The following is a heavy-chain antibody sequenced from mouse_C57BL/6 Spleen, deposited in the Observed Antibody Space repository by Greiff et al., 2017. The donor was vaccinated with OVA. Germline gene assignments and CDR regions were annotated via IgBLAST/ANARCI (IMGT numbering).Heavy chain of an antibody. CDR1: GFNIKDDY. CDR2: IDPENGDT. D-gene: IGHD2-5*01. V-gene: IGHV14-4*01. CDR3: TSYYSNYVFAY. Sequence: EVQLVESGAELVRPGASVKLSCTASGFNIKDDYMHWVKQRPEQGLEWIGWIDPENGDTEYASKFQGKATITADTSSNTAYLQLSSLTSEDTAVYYCTSYYSNYVFAYWGQGTLVTVSA. J-gene: IGHJ3*01.